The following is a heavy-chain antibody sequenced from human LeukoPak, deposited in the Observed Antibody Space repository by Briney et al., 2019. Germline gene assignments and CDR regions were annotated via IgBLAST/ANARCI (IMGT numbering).Heavy chain of an antibody. Sequence: GGSLRLSCAASGFTFSSYSMNWVHQAPGKGLEWVSAISGSGGSTYYADSVKGRFTISRDNSKNTLYLQMNSLRAEDTAVYYCAKEVVKYQLLNAFDIWGQGTMVTVSS. CDR3: AKEVVKYQLLNAFDI. CDR1: GFTFSSYS. J-gene: IGHJ3*02. D-gene: IGHD2-2*01. CDR2: ISGSGGST. V-gene: IGHV3-23*01.